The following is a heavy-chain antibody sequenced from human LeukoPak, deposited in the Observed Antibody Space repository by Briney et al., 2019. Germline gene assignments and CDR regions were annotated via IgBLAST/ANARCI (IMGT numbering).Heavy chain of an antibody. CDR1: GGSISSYY. CDR2: IYYSGST. CDR3: ATLAGSYYYDSSGYGYFDL. V-gene: IGHV4-59*01. D-gene: IGHD3-22*01. J-gene: IGHJ2*01. Sequence: SETLCLTCTVSGGSISSYYWSWIRQPPGKGLEWIGYIYYSGSTNYNPSLKSRVTISVDTSKNQFSLKLSSVTAADTAVYYCATLAGSYYYDSSGYGYFDLWGRGTLVTVSS.